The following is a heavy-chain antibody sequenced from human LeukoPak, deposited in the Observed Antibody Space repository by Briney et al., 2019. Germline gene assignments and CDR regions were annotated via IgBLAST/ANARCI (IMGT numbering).Heavy chain of an antibody. J-gene: IGHJ4*02. CDR3: VRDGDNLGRDFDY. Sequence: GGSLRLSCAASGFTFSNYWMYWVRQASGKGLEWVSQIISDGSRTYYADSVRGRFTISRDNTKNTLYLQMNSLRAEDTAVYYCVRDGDNLGRDFDYWGQGTLVTVSS. CDR1: GFTFSNYW. V-gene: IGHV3-74*01. CDR2: IISDGSRT. D-gene: IGHD4-17*01.